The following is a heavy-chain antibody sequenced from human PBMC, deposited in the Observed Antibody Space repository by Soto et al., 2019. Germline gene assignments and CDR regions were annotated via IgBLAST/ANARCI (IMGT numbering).Heavy chain of an antibody. V-gene: IGHV1-18*04. CDR3: ARDSTDGFLVVKAHMSVWFDT. Sequence: ASVKVSCKASGYTFGTYTISWVRQAPGQGLEWLGWISDYNGNTNYAQNLQGRVIMTADTSTSTAYMELRSLRSDDTAVYYCARDSTDGFLVVKAHMSVWFDTWGQGTLVTVSS. D-gene: IGHD2-2*01. CDR2: ISDYNGNT. CDR1: GYTFGTYT. J-gene: IGHJ5*02.